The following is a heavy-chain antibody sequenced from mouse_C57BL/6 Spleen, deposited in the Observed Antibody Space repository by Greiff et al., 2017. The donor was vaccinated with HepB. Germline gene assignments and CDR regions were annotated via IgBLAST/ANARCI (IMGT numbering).Heavy chain of an antibody. CDR3: ARDYGSSPPWLAY. D-gene: IGHD1-1*01. Sequence: QVQLQQSGAELVRPGSSVKLSCKASGYTFTSYWMHWVKQRPIQGLEWIGNIDPSDSETHYNQKFKDKATLTVDKSSSTAYMQLSSLTSEDSAVYYCARDYGSSPPWLAYWGQGTLVTVSA. V-gene: IGHV1-52*01. CDR2: IDPSDSET. CDR1: GYTFTSYW. J-gene: IGHJ3*01.